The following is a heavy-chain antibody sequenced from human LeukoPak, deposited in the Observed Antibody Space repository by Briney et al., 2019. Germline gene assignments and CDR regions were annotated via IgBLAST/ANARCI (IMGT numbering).Heavy chain of an antibody. J-gene: IGHJ4*02. CDR3: ARSSYPLHFDY. CDR2: LNSDGGGG. CDR1: GFTFSSYS. V-gene: IGHV3-74*01. Sequence: GGSLRLSCAASGFTFSSYSMNWVRQAPGRGLVWVSRLNSDGGGGTYADFVKGRFTISRDNAKNTLYLQMNSLSAEDTAVYFCARSSYPLHFDYWGQGTLVTVSS.